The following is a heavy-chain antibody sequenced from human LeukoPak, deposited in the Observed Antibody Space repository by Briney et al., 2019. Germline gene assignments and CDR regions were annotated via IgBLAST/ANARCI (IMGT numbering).Heavy chain of an antibody. CDR1: GYTFTGHH. D-gene: IGHD1-14*01. CDR2: ISFNRGDT. J-gene: IGHJ3*02. V-gene: IGHV1-2*02. CDR3: ARDYNYAVDI. Sequence: ASVKVSCKTSGYTFTGHHIHWVRQAPGQGLEWMGWISFNRGDTNYAQRFQGRVTMTRDTSTNTAYMELSGLRSDDTAVYYCARDYNYAVDIWGQGTMVTVSS.